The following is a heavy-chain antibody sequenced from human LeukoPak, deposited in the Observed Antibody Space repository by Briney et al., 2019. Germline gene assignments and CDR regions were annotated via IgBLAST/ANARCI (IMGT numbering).Heavy chain of an antibody. CDR1: GFIFSSYA. CDR3: AKEGNRAGTFE. Sequence: GGSLRLSCAASGFIFSSYAMSWVRQAPGKGLEWVSVISGSGGSTFYADSVKGRLTISRDNSKNTLYLQMNSLRAEDTAVYYCAKEGNRAGTFEWGQGTLVTVSS. D-gene: IGHD1-7*01. V-gene: IGHV3-23*01. CDR2: ISGSGGST. J-gene: IGHJ4*02.